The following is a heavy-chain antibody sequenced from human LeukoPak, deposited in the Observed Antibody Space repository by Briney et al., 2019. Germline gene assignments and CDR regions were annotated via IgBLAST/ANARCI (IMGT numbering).Heavy chain of an antibody. V-gene: IGHV1-2*02. CDR1: GYTFTGYY. D-gene: IGHD3-10*01. J-gene: IGHJ4*02. Sequence: ASVKVSCKASGYTFTGYYMHWVRQDPGQGLEWMGWINPNSGGTNYAQKFQGRVTMTRDTSISTAYMEVSRLRSDDTAVYYCSRFYYGNYYFDYWGQGTLVTVSS. CDR3: SRFYYGNYYFDY. CDR2: INPNSGGT.